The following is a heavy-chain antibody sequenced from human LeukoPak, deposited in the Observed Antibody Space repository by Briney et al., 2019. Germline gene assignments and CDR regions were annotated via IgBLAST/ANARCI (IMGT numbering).Heavy chain of an antibody. CDR1: GYTFTGYY. CDR2: INPNSGGT. J-gene: IGHJ3*02. Sequence: GASVKVSCKASGYTFTGYYLHWVRQAPGQGLEWMGWINPNSGGTNYAQKFQGRVTMTRDTSISTAYMELSRLRSDDTAVYYCAADRTINDAFDIWGQGTMVTVSS. CDR3: AADRTINDAFDI. D-gene: IGHD5-24*01. V-gene: IGHV1-2*02.